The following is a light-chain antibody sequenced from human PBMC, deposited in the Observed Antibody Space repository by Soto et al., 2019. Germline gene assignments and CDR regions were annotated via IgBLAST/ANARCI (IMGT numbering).Light chain of an antibody. Sequence: EFVLTQSPVTLSLSAGERATLSCRASQTVRNNYLAWYQQKPGQAPRLLIYGASSRATGIPDRFSGSGSGTDFTLTISRLEPEDFAVYYCQQYSTSLSLLIFGGGTKVDIK. V-gene: IGKV3-20*01. CDR3: QQYSTSLSLLI. CDR2: GAS. J-gene: IGKJ4*01. CDR1: QTVRNNY.